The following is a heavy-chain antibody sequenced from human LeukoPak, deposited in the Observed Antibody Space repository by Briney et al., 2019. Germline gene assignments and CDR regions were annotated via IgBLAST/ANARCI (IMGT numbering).Heavy chain of an antibody. V-gene: IGHV1-18*01. CDR2: VNPYNGDT. CDR1: GYPFTASG. Sequence: GAPVKVSCKPSGYPFTASGLTWIRQAPGQGLEWMGWVNPYNGDTAYAQSLQGRVTMTTDTSTNTAYMELRSLRSDDTAVYYCTRGGVNNNLLDFWGQGTVVTVSS. D-gene: IGHD3-10*01. J-gene: IGHJ4*02. CDR3: TRGGVNNNLLDF.